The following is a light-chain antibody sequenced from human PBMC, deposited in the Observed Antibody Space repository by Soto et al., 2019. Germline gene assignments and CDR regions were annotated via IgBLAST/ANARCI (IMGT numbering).Light chain of an antibody. J-gene: IGKJ1*01. Sequence: DIQMTQSPSTLSASVGDRVTITCRASQSISSWLAWYQQEPGKAPKLLIYDASSLESGVPSRFSGSGSGTEFTLTISSLQPDDFATYYCQQYNSYSYVTFGQGTKVDI. CDR3: QQYNSYSYVT. CDR2: DAS. V-gene: IGKV1-5*01. CDR1: QSISSW.